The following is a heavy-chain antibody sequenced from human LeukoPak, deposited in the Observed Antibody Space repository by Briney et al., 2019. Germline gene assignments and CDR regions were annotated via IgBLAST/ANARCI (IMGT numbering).Heavy chain of an antibody. V-gene: IGHV3-11*01. CDR2: ISSSGSTI. CDR1: GFTFSDYY. Sequence: GGSLRLSCATSGFTFSDYYMGWIRQAPGKGLEWVSYISSSGSTIYYADSVKGRFTISRDNAKNSLYLQMNSLRAEDTAVYYCARERSGSPAVGITKYYFDYWGQGTLVTVSS. J-gene: IGHJ4*02. D-gene: IGHD3-22*01. CDR3: ARERSGSPAVGITKYYFDY.